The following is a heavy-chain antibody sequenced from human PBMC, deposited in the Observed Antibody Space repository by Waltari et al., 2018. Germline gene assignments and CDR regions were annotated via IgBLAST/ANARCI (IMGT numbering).Heavy chain of an antibody. Sequence: EVQLVETGGGLIQPGGSLRLSCAASGFTVSSNYMSWVRQAPGKGLEWVSVIYSGGSTYYADSVKGRFTISRDNSKNTLYLQMNSLRAEDTAVYYCARTSCGGDCYYYYYYYMDVWGKGTTATVSS. CDR3: ARTSCGGDCYYYYYYYMDV. D-gene: IGHD2-21*01. V-gene: IGHV3-53*02. CDR1: GFTVSSNY. CDR2: IYSGGST. J-gene: IGHJ6*03.